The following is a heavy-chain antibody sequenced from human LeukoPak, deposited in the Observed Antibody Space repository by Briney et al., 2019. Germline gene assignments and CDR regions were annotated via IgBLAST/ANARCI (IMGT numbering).Heavy chain of an antibody. V-gene: IGHV4-59*01. Sequence: SETLSLTCTVSGGSISSYYWSWIRQPPGKGLEWIAYISYSGSTKYNPSLQNRVTISIDTSKDQFSLKLSTVTAADTAVYYCARASYYDFWSGYYGIGYFDLWGRGTLVTVSS. CDR2: ISYSGST. J-gene: IGHJ2*01. CDR1: GGSISSYY. CDR3: ARASYYDFWSGYYGIGYFDL. D-gene: IGHD3-3*01.